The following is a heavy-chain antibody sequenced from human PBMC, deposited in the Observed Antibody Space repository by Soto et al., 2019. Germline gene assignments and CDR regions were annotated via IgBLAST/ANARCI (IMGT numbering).Heavy chain of an antibody. CDR1: GFTFSSYA. CDR3: AREGDHGRAADY. D-gene: IGHD2-21*02. Sequence: QVQLVESGGGVVQPGRSLRLSCAASGFTFSSYAMHWVRQAPGKGLEWVAVISYDGSNKYYADSVKGRFTISRDNSKNPLYVQMNSLRAEDTAVYYCAREGDHGRAADYWGQGTLVTVSS. CDR2: ISYDGSNK. V-gene: IGHV3-30-3*01. J-gene: IGHJ4*02.